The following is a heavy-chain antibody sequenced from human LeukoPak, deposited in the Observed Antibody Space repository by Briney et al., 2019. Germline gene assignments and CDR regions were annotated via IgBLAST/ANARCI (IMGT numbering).Heavy chain of an antibody. CDR2: IYHSGST. J-gene: IGHJ4*02. V-gene: IGHV4-38-2*02. D-gene: IGHD3-3*01. CDR3: ARVVVYYDFWSGPNSFDY. Sequence: KPSETLSLTCTVSGYSISSGYYWGWIRQPPGKGLEWIGSIYHSGSTYYNPPLKSRVTISVDTSKNQFSLKLSSVTAADTAVYYCARVVVYYDFWSGPNSFDYWGQGTLVTVSS. CDR1: GYSISSGYY.